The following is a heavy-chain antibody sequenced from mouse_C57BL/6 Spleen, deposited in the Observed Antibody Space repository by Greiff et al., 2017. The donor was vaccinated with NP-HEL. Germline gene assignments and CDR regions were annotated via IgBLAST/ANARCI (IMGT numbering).Heavy chain of an antibody. J-gene: IGHJ4*01. CDR2: IWSDGST. CDR1: GFSLTSYG. D-gene: IGHD2-5*01. CDR3: ARHAVTEYYAMDY. V-gene: IGHV2-6-1*01. Sequence: QVQLQQSGPGLVAPSQSLSITCTVSGFSLTSYGVHWVRQPPGKGLEWLVVIWSDGSTTYNSALKSRLSISKDNSKSQVFLKMNSLQTDDTAMYYCARHAVTEYYAMDYWGQGTSVTVSS.